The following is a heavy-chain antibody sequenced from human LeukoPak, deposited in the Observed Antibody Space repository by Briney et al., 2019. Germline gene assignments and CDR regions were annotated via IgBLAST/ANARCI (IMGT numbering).Heavy chain of an antibody. CDR3: AREAIKDY. Sequence: GRSLRLSCGVSGFTFSSHSMNWVRHAPGKGLEWVSYISSGSGTIYYADSVKGLFTIARDDAKNSLYLQMSSLRDEDTSVYYCAREAIKDYWGQGTLVTVSS. CDR2: ISSGSGTI. J-gene: IGHJ4*02. CDR1: GFTFSSHS. V-gene: IGHV3-48*02.